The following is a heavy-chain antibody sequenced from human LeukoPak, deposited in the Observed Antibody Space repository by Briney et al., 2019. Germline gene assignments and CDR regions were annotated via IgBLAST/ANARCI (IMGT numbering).Heavy chain of an antibody. CDR2: IYSGGAT. CDR1: GLTVRDDY. Sequence: GGSLRLSCAASGLTVRDDYMIWIRQAPGKGLEWVSAIYSGGATYSAGSVEGRFTVSRDNSKNTVYLQMNSLRAEDTAVYYCARGFDFWSGSSFGAFNVWGQGTMVTVSS. D-gene: IGHD3-3*01. CDR3: ARGFDFWSGSSFGAFNV. V-gene: IGHV3-53*01. J-gene: IGHJ3*01.